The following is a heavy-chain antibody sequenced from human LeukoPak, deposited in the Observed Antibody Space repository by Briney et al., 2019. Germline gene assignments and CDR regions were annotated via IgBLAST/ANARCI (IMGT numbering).Heavy chain of an antibody. CDR1: GFTFSSYG. CDR3: ARILFGSYYISDYYGMDV. V-gene: IGHV3-33*01. J-gene: IGHJ6*02. CDR2: IWYDGSNK. Sequence: GGSLRLSCAASGFTFSSYGMHWVRQAPGKGLEWVAVIWYDGSNKYYADSVKGRFTISRDNSKNTLYLQMNSLRAEDTAVYYCARILFGSYYISDYYGMDVWGQGTTVTVSS. D-gene: IGHD1-26*01.